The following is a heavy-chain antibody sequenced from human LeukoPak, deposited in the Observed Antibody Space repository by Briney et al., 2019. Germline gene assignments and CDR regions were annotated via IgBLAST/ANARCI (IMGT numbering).Heavy chain of an antibody. J-gene: IGHJ3*02. CDR3: ANDAELRYFGRPYHGWCAFDI. CDR1: GFTFSSYA. CDR2: ISGSGGST. Sequence: PGGSLRLSCAASGFTFSSYAMSWVRQAPGKGLEWVSAISGSGGSTYYADSVKGRFTISRDNSKNTLYLQMNSLRAEDMAVYCRANDAELRYFGRPYHGWCAFDIWGQGTMVTVSS. D-gene: IGHD3-9*01. V-gene: IGHV3-23*01.